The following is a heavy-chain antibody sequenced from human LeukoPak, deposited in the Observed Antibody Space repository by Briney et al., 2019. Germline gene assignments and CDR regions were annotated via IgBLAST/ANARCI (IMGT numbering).Heavy chain of an antibody. Sequence: GGSLRLSCAASGFTFSSYGMQWVRQAPGKGLEWGAVIWYDGSNEYYADSVKGRFTISRDNSKNTLYLQMNTLRAEDTAVYYCARGGPSYYGMDVWGQGTSVTVPS. CDR1: GFTFSSYG. J-gene: IGHJ6*02. V-gene: IGHV3-33*01. CDR2: IWYDGSNE. CDR3: ARGGPSYYGMDV.